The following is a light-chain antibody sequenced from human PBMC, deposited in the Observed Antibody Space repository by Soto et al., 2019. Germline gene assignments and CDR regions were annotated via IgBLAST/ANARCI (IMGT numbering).Light chain of an antibody. J-gene: IGLJ2*01. CDR2: GNS. V-gene: IGLV1-40*01. CDR1: SSNIGAGYD. Sequence: QSVLTQPPSVSGAPGQRVTISCTGSSSNIGAGYDVHWYQQLPGTAPKLLIYGNSNRPSGVPDRFSGSKSGTSASLAITGLQAEDEADYSSQSYVSSLTYVVFGGGTKLTVL. CDR3: QSYVSSLTYVV.